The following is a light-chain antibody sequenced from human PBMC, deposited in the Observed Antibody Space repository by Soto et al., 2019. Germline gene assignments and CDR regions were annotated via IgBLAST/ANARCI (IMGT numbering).Light chain of an antibody. CDR2: EVS. CDR1: SSDVGGYNY. CDR3: SSYAGSNNLVV. V-gene: IGLV2-8*01. Sequence: QSVLTQPPSASGSPGQSVTISCTGTSSDVGGYNYVSWYQQHPGKAPKLMIYEVSKRPSGVPDRFSGSKSANTASLTVSGLQAEDEANYYCSSYAGSNNLVVFGGGTKLTVL. J-gene: IGLJ2*01.